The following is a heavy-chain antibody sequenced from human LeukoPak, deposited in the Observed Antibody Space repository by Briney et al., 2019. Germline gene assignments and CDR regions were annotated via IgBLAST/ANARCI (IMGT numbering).Heavy chain of an antibody. J-gene: IGHJ4*02. CDR1: GFTFSRHN. Sequence: PGGSLRLSCAASGFTFSRHNMNWVRQAPGNGLEWVSSISTSSSYIYYADSVKGRFTISRDNAKNSLYLQMNSLRPEDTAVYYCARDVVVVVATDSNFDYWGQGTLVTVSS. CDR3: ARDVVVVVATDSNFDY. D-gene: IGHD2-15*01. CDR2: ISTSSSYI. V-gene: IGHV3-21*01.